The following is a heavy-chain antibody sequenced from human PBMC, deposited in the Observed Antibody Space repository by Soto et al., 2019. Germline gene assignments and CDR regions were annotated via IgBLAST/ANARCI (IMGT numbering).Heavy chain of an antibody. Sequence: SLRLSCTASGFTFGDYAMSWFRQAPGKGLEWVGFIRSKAYGGTTEYAASVKGRFTISRDDSKSIAYLQMNSLKTEDTAVYYCTRDQITDYYGSTSAFDIWGQGTMVTVS. V-gene: IGHV3-49*03. J-gene: IGHJ3*02. CDR2: IRSKAYGGTT. D-gene: IGHD3-10*01. CDR1: GFTFGDYA. CDR3: TRDQITDYYGSTSAFDI.